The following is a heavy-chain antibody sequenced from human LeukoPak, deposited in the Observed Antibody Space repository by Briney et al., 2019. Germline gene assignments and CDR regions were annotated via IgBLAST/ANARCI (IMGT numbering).Heavy chain of an antibody. CDR1: GYSFTTYA. J-gene: IGHJ5*02. D-gene: IGHD3-22*01. CDR3: ARSSLTYYYDSSGYYSNWFDP. CDR2: INAGKGNT. V-gene: IGHV1-3*01. Sequence: ASVKVSCKASGYSFTTYAMQWVRQAPGQRLEWMGWINAGKGNTKYSQKFQGRVTITRDTSASTAYMELSSLRSEDTAVYYCARSSLTYYYDSSGYYSNWFDPWGQGTLVTISS.